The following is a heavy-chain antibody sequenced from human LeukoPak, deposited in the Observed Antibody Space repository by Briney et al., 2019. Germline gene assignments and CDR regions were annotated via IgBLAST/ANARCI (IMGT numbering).Heavy chain of an antibody. Sequence: GGSLRLSCAASGFTFSSYGMHWVRQAPGKGLEWVAVIWYGGSNKYYADSVKGRFTISRDNSKNTLYLQMNSLRAEDTAVYYCARGLAGAVNGMDVWGQGTTVTVSS. CDR1: GFTFSSYG. J-gene: IGHJ6*02. CDR2: IWYGGSNK. CDR3: ARGLAGAVNGMDV. D-gene: IGHD6-19*01. V-gene: IGHV3-33*08.